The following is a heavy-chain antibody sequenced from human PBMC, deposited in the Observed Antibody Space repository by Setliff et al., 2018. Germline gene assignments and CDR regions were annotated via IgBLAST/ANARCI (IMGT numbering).Heavy chain of an antibody. D-gene: IGHD1-1*01. Sequence: SETLSLTCTVSGASINTANYYWGWIRQPAGKGLEWIGFISYSGITTYNVSLKSRVSISVDTSKNQLSLTLSSVTAADTAVYYCVREGYSEYFQDWGRGTLVTVSS. J-gene: IGHJ1*01. V-gene: IGHV4-61*10. CDR1: GASINTANYY. CDR3: VREGYSEYFQD. CDR2: ISYSGIT.